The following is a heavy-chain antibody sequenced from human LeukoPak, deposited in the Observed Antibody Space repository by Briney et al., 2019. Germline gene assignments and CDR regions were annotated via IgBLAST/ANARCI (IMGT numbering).Heavy chain of an antibody. CDR1: GGSFSGYY. D-gene: IGHD2-2*01. CDR3: ARESGYCSSASCQYGFDY. CDR2: INHSGST. J-gene: IGHJ4*02. Sequence: SETLSLTCAVYGGSFSGYYWSWIRQPPGKGLEWIGEINHSGSTNYNPSLKSRVTISVDTSKNQFSLKLSSVTAADTAVYYCARESGYCSSASCQYGFDYWGQGTLVTVSS. V-gene: IGHV4-34*01.